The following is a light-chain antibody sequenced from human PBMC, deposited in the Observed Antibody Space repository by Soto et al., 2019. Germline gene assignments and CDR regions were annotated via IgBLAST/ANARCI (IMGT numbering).Light chain of an antibody. J-gene: IGLJ1*01. CDR1: SSDVGSYNL. Sequence: QSALTQPASVSGSPGQSITISCTGTSSDVGSYNLVSWYQQHPGKAPKLMIYEGSKRPSGVSNRFSGSKPSNTASLTISELQAEDEADYYCCSYAGSSAYVLGTGNKVT. CDR2: EGS. CDR3: CSYAGSSAYV. V-gene: IGLV2-23*01.